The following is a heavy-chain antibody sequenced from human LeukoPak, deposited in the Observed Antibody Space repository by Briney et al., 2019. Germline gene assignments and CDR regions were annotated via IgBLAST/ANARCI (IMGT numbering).Heavy chain of an antibody. J-gene: IGHJ4*02. CDR1: GGSFSGYY. Sequence: PSETLSLTCAVYGGSFSGYYWSWIRQPPGKGLEWIGEINHSGSTNYNPSLKSRVTISVDTSKNQFSLELSSVTAADTAVYYCAREESFVDYWGQGTLVTVSS. V-gene: IGHV4-34*01. CDR3: AREESFVDY. CDR2: INHSGST. D-gene: IGHD2/OR15-2a*01.